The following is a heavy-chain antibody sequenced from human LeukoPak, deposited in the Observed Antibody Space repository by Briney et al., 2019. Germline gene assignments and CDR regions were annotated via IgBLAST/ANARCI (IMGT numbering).Heavy chain of an antibody. D-gene: IGHD4-17*01. Sequence: GRSLRLSCAASGFTFSSYSMNWVRQAPGKGLEWVSSISSSSSYICYADSVKGRFTISRDNAKNSLYLQMNNLRAEDTAVYYCARDPGGVPSATVTTRLLNYWGQGTLVTVSS. CDR1: GFTFSSYS. J-gene: IGHJ4*02. CDR3: ARDPGGVPSATVTTRLLNY. CDR2: ISSSSSYI. V-gene: IGHV3-21*01.